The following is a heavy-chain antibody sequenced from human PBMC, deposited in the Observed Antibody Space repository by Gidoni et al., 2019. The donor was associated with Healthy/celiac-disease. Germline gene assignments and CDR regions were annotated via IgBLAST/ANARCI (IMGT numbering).Heavy chain of an antibody. CDR1: GGTFSSYA. D-gene: IGHD6-6*01. J-gene: IGHJ6*03. CDR3: AREMKEYSSSSGGQSSVHYYYYMDV. CDR2: IIPIFGTA. Sequence: QVQLVQSGAEVKKPGSSVKVSCKASGGTFSSYAISWVRQAPGQGLEWMGGIIPIFGTANYAQKFQGRVTITADKSTSTAYMELSSLRSEDTAVYYCAREMKEYSSSSGGQSSVHYYYYMDVWGKGTTVTVSS. V-gene: IGHV1-69*06.